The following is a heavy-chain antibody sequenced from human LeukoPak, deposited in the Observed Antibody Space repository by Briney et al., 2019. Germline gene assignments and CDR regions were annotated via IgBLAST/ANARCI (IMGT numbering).Heavy chain of an antibody. CDR1: GGTFSSYA. J-gene: IGHJ3*02. CDR3: ARDESFTMVRGVSDAFDI. CDR2: IIPIFGTA. Sequence: GASVKVSCKASGGTFSSYAISWVRQAPGQGLEWMGGIIPIFGTANYAQKFQGRVTITADESTSTAYMELSSLRSEDTAVYYCARDESFTMVRGVSDAFDIWGQGTMVTVSS. V-gene: IGHV1-69*13. D-gene: IGHD3-10*01.